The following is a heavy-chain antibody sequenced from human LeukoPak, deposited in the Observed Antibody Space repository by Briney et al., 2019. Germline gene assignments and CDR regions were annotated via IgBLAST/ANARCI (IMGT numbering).Heavy chain of an antibody. CDR2: IKQDGSEK. Sequence: TGGSLRLSCAASGFTFSSYWMSWVRQAPGKGLEWVANIKQDGSEKYYVDSVKGRFTISRDNAKNSLYLQMNSLRAEDTAVYYCARDEWQQLINTGTYYYYGMDVWGQGTTVTVSS. CDR1: GFTFSSYW. D-gene: IGHD6-13*01. CDR3: ARDEWQQLINTGTYYYYGMDV. J-gene: IGHJ6*02. V-gene: IGHV3-7*03.